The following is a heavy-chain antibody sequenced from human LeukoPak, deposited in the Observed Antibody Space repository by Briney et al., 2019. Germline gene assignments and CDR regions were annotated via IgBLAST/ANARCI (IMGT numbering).Heavy chain of an antibody. CDR3: VRNLAVAGTCFDS. V-gene: IGHV3-7*03. J-gene: IGHJ4*02. D-gene: IGHD6-19*01. Sequence: GGSLSLSCAASGFTFSSYWMSWVRQAPGKGLEWVANIKQDGSDRNYVTSVRGRFTISRDNAESSLYLQMNSLRAEDTALYYCVRNLAVAGTCFDSWGQGTLVTVSS. CDR1: GFTFSSYW. CDR2: IKQDGSDR.